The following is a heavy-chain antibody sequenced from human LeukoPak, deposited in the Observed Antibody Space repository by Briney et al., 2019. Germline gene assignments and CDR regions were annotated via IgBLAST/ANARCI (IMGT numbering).Heavy chain of an antibody. CDR1: GYTFTGYY. Sequence: GASVKVSCKASGYTFTGYYMHWVRQAPGQGLEWMGWINTNSGGTNYAQKFQGRVTMTRDTSISTAYMELSRLRSDDTAVYYCARMRDDTVTYGETFDYWGQGTLVTVSS. CDR2: INTNSGGT. V-gene: IGHV1-2*02. CDR3: ARMRDDTVTYGETFDY. D-gene: IGHD4-11*01. J-gene: IGHJ4*02.